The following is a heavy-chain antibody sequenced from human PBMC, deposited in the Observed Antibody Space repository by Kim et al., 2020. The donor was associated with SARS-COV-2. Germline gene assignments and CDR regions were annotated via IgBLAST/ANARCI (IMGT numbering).Heavy chain of an antibody. CDR1: GFTFSSYA. D-gene: IGHD3-10*01. V-gene: IGHV3-30*04. J-gene: IGHJ4*02. CDR2: ISYDGSNK. CDR3: ARGGWFGELAIDLDY. Sequence: GGSLRLSCAASGFTFSSYAMHWVRQAPGKGLEWVAVISYDGSNKYYADSVKGRFTISRDNSKNTLYLQMNSLRAEDTAVYYCARGGWFGELAIDLDYWGQGTLVTVSS.